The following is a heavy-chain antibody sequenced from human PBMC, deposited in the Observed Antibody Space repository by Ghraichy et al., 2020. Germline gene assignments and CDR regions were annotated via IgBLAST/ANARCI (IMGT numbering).Heavy chain of an antibody. D-gene: IGHD3/OR15-3a*01. Sequence: GGSLRLSCAAFGFTFSSYAITWVRQAPGKGLEWVSSISGSGADRNYADSVKGRFTISRDNSQNTLYLQMNSLTADDTALYYCAKNGKVWTAVTSRWDLWGQGTLVTVSS. CDR2: ISGSGADR. CDR3: AKNGKVWTAVTSRWDL. CDR1: GFTFSSYA. V-gene: IGHV3-23*01. J-gene: IGHJ5*02.